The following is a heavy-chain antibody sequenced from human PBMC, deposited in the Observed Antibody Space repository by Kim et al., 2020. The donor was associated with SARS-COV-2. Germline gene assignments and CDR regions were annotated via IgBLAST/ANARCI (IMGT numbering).Heavy chain of an antibody. V-gene: IGHV3-49*04. CDR3: SLSGYSSSWYSAFDI. Sequence: GGSLRLSCTASGFTFGDYAMSWVRQAPGKGLEWVGFIRSKAYGGTTEYAASVKGRFTISRDDSKSIAYLQMNSLKTEDTAVYYCSLSGYSSSWYSAFDIWGQGTMVTVSS. D-gene: IGHD6-13*01. CDR1: GFTFGDYA. J-gene: IGHJ3*02. CDR2: IRSKAYGGTT.